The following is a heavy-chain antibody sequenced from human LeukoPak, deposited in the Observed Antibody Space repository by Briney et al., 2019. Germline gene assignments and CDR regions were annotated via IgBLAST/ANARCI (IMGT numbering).Heavy chain of an antibody. CDR3: AKAPRNIYFDY. CDR1: GFTFSSYG. V-gene: IGHV3-33*06. Sequence: GRSLRLSCAASGFTFSSYGMHWVRQAPGKGLEWVAVIWYDGSNKYYADSVKGRFTISRDNSRNTLYLQTNSLRAEDTAVYYCAKAPRNIYFDYWGQGTLVTVSS. D-gene: IGHD2/OR15-2a*01. CDR2: IWYDGSNK. J-gene: IGHJ4*02.